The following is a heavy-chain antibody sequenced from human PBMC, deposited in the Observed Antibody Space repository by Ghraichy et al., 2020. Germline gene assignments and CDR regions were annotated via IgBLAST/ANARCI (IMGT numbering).Heavy chain of an antibody. J-gene: IGHJ6*02. V-gene: IGHV3-64*01. CDR1: GFTFSSYA. CDR3: ASALEGSAAGNYYYYGMDV. Sequence: GGSLRLSCAASGFTFSSYAMHWVRQAPGKGLEYVSAISSNGGSTYYANSVKGRFTISRDNSKNTLYLQMGSLRAEDMAVYYCASALEGSAAGNYYYYGMDVWGQGTTVTVSS. CDR2: ISSNGGST. D-gene: IGHD6-13*01.